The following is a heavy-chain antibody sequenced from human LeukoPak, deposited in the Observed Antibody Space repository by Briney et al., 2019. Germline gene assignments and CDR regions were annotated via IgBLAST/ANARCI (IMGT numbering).Heavy chain of an antibody. D-gene: IGHD3-10*01. CDR3: ARDPPRFGELFGNCFTP. CDR1: GYTFTSYG. J-gene: IGHJ5*02. V-gene: IGHV1-18*01. Sequence: GASVKVSCKASGYTFTSYGISWVRQAPGQGLEWMGWISAYNGNTNYAQKLQGRVTMTTDTSTSTAYMELRSLRSDDTAVYYCARDPPRFGELFGNCFTPWGQGPLVPVPS. CDR2: ISAYNGNT.